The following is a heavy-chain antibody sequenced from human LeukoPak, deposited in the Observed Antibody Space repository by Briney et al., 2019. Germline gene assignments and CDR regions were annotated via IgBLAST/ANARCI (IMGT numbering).Heavy chain of an antibody. CDR2: INPSGGST. CDR3: ARGILLYYYDSSGYYYNWFDP. V-gene: IGHV1-46*01. D-gene: IGHD3-22*01. Sequence: ASVKVSCKASGYTFTSYYMHWVRQAPGQGLEWMGIINPSGGSTSYAQKFQGRVTMTRDTSTSTVYMELSSLRSVDTAVYYCARGILLYYYDSSGYYYNWFDPWGQGTLVTVSS. J-gene: IGHJ5*02. CDR1: GYTFTSYY.